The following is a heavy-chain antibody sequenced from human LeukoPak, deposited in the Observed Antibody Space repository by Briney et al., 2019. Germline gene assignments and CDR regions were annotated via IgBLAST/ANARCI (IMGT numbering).Heavy chain of an antibody. V-gene: IGHV3-30-3*01. Sequence: GGSLRLSCAASGFTFSSYAMHWVRQAPGKGLEWVAVISYDGSNKYYADSVKGRFTISRDNSKNTLYLQMNSLRAEDTAVYYCARARGAGPGAHFDHWGQGTLVTVSS. D-gene: IGHD3-10*01. CDR1: GFTFSSYA. J-gene: IGHJ4*02. CDR2: ISYDGSNK. CDR3: ARARGAGPGAHFDH.